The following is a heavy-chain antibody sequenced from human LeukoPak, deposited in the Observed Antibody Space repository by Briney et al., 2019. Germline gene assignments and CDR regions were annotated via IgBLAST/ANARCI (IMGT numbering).Heavy chain of an antibody. CDR3: AKYSQQLVLVFYFDY. CDR1: GFTFSSYD. D-gene: IGHD6-13*01. Sequence: PGVSLRLSCAASGFTFSSYDMSWVRQAPGKGVEWVSAISGSGGSTYYADSVKGRFTISGDNSKNTLYLQMNSLRAEDTAVYYCAKYSQQLVLVFYFDYWGQGTLVTVSS. V-gene: IGHV3-23*01. J-gene: IGHJ4*02. CDR2: ISGSGGST.